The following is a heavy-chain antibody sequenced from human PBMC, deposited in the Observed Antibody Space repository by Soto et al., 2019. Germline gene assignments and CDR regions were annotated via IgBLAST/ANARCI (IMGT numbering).Heavy chain of an antibody. J-gene: IGHJ6*02. D-gene: IGHD3-10*01. CDR3: ARVGDYGMDV. V-gene: IGHV1-69*06. Sequence: QVQLVQSGAEVKKPGSSVEVSCKASGDTFSTHAITWVRQAPGQGLEWMGGIIPILGTPNYAQKFQGRVTIIADKSTSTAYMELSSVRSDDTAVYYCARVGDYGMDVWGQGTQSRSP. CDR1: GDTFSTHA. CDR2: IIPILGTP.